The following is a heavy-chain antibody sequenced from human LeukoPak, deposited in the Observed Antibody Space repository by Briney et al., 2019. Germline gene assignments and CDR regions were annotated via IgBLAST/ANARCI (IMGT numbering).Heavy chain of an antibody. Sequence: SETLSLTCTVSGGSISSGGYYWSWIRQPPGKGLEWIGYIYYSGSTNYNPSLKSRVTISVDTSKNQFSLKLSPVTAADTAVYYCARNPMVAGYGMDVWGQGTTVTVSS. CDR2: IYYSGST. CDR3: ARNPMVAGYGMDV. D-gene: IGHD2-15*01. V-gene: IGHV4-61*08. J-gene: IGHJ6*02. CDR1: GGSISSGGYY.